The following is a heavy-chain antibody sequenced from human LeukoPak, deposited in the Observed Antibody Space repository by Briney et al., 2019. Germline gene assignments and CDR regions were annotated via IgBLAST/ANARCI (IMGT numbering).Heavy chain of an antibody. V-gene: IGHV4-34*01. J-gene: IGHJ4*02. CDR1: GGSISGYY. Sequence: SETLSLTCTVSGGSISGYYWSWIRQPPGKGLEWIGEINHSGSTNYNPSLKSQVTISVDTSKNQFSLKLSSVTAADTAVYYCARGTYYYGSGSYNFDYWGQGTLVTVSS. CDR3: ARGTYYYGSGSYNFDY. CDR2: INHSGST. D-gene: IGHD3-10*01.